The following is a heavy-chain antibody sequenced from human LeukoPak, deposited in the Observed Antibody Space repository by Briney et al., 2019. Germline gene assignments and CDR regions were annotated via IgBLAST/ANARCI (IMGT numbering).Heavy chain of an antibody. CDR2: INHSGST. D-gene: IGHD5-18*01. Sequence: KPSETLSLTCAVYGGSFSGYYWSWIRQPPGKGLEWIGEINHSGSTNYNPSLKSRVTISVDTSKNQFSLKLSPVTAADTAVYYCARGSSWAMAYWGQGTLVTVSS. V-gene: IGHV4-34*01. J-gene: IGHJ4*02. CDR3: ARGSSWAMAY. CDR1: GGSFSGYY.